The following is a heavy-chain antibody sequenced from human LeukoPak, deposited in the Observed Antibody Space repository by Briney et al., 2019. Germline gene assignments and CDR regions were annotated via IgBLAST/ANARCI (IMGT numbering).Heavy chain of an antibody. CDR1: GFTFSSYW. D-gene: IGHD5-12*01. J-gene: IGHJ3*02. V-gene: IGHV3-7*01. CDR2: IKQDGSEK. Sequence: PGGSLRLSCAASGFTFSSYWMSWVRQAPGEGLEWVANIKQDGSEKYYVDSVKGRFTISRDNAKNSLYLQMNSLRAEDTAAYYCARERTDIVATAGAFDIWGQGTMVTVSS. CDR3: ARERTDIVATAGAFDI.